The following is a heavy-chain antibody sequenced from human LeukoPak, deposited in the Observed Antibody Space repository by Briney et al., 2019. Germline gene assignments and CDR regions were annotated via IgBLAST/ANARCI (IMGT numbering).Heavy chain of an antibody. CDR3: ARSYDSSGFYPYYFDY. D-gene: IGHD3-22*01. Sequence: GGSLRLSCAASGFTFSSYAMNWVRQAPGKGLESISYISSSSSTINYADSVKGRFTISRDNAKNSLFLQMNSLRAEDTAVYYCARSYDSSGFYPYYFDYWGQGTLVTVSS. J-gene: IGHJ4*02. CDR1: GFTFSSYA. CDR2: ISSSSSTI. V-gene: IGHV3-48*01.